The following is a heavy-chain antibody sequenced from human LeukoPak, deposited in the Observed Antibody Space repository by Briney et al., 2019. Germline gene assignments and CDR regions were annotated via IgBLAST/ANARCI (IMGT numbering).Heavy chain of an antibody. CDR3: ARLNSLYSSSWYARY. Sequence: SETLSLTCAVYGGSFSGYYWSWIRQPPGKGLEWIGEINHSGSTNYNPSLKSRVTISVDTSKNQFSLKLSSVTAADTAVYYCARLNSLYSSSWYARYWGQGTLVTVSS. J-gene: IGHJ4*02. CDR1: GGSFSGYY. V-gene: IGHV4-34*01. D-gene: IGHD6-13*01. CDR2: INHSGST.